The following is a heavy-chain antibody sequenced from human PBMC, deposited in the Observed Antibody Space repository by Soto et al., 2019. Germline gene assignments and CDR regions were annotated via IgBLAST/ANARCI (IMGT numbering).Heavy chain of an antibody. D-gene: IGHD6-13*01. Sequence: QVQLEESGPGLVKPSETLSLTCGISGDSIRTHYWTWMRQPPGKGLEWIAYVYYSGSATYNPSLKSRVTISVDTSKNQITLKVNSVSAADTAVYYCARGRGDAAGTRLDSWGQGTLDTVSS. CDR3: ARGRGDAAGTRLDS. V-gene: IGHV4-59*11. CDR2: VYYSGSA. CDR1: GDSIRTHY. J-gene: IGHJ4*02.